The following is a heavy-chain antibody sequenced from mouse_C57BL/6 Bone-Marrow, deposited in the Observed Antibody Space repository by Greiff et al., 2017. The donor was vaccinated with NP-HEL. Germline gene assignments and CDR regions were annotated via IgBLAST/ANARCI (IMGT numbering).Heavy chain of an antibody. Sequence: VQLKESGPGLAEPSQTLSLTCSVTGYSITSDYWNWIRKFPGNKLEYMGYISYSGSTYYNPSLKSRISITRDTSKNQYYLQLNSVTTEDTATYYCARSPLWLRRNYYAMDYWGQGTSVTVSS. CDR3: ARSPLWLRRNYYAMDY. J-gene: IGHJ4*01. CDR2: ISYSGST. D-gene: IGHD2-2*01. V-gene: IGHV3-8*01. CDR1: GYSITSDY.